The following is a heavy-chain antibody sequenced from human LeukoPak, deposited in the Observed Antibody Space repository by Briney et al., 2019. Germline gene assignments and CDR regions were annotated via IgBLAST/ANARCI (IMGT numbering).Heavy chain of an antibody. Sequence: SETLSLTCAVYGGSFSGYYWSWIRQPPGKGLEWIGEINHSGSTNYNPFLKSRVTISVDTSKNQFSLKLSSVTAADTAVYYCARVSRYWGQGTLVTVSS. CDR3: ARVSRY. J-gene: IGHJ4*02. CDR2: INHSGST. CDR1: GGSFSGYY. V-gene: IGHV4-34*01.